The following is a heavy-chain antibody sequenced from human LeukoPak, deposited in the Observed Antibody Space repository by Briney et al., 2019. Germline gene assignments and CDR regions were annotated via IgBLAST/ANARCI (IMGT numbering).Heavy chain of an antibody. D-gene: IGHD6-19*01. Sequence: GESLQISCKGSGYSFTSYWIGWARQLPGKGLEWMGIIYPGDSDTRYSPSFQGQVTISADKSISTAYLQWSSLKASDTAMYYCARASYLQQWLFDYWGQGTLVTVSS. V-gene: IGHV5-51*01. CDR3: ARASYLQQWLFDY. CDR1: GYSFTSYW. CDR2: IYPGDSDT. J-gene: IGHJ4*02.